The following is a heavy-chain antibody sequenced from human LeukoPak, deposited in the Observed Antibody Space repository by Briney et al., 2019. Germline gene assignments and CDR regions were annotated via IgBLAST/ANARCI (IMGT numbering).Heavy chain of an antibody. CDR2: ISAYNGHT. V-gene: IGHV1-18*01. J-gene: IGHJ6*03. Sequence: ASVKVSCKASGYTFTSYGISWVRQAPGQRLEWMGTISAYNGHTDYPQNLQGRVTITADESTSTAYMELSSLRSEDTAVYYCARGNDGSGSPSYYFYYMDVWGKGTTVTISS. D-gene: IGHD3-10*01. CDR1: GYTFTSYG. CDR3: ARGNDGSGSPSYYFYYMDV.